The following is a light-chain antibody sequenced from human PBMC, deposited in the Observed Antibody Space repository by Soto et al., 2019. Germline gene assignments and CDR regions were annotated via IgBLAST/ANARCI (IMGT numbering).Light chain of an antibody. V-gene: IGKV3-15*01. Sequence: IVMTQSPATLSVSPGERATLCCRASQSVSSNLAWYQQKPGQAPRLLIYGASTRATGIPARFSGSGSGTEFTLTISSLQSEDFAVYYCQQYNNWPQTFGQGTKVDIK. CDR3: QQYNNWPQT. J-gene: IGKJ1*01. CDR2: GAS. CDR1: QSVSSN.